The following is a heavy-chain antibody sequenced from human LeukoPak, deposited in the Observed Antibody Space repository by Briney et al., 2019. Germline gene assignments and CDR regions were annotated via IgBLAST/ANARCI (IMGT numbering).Heavy chain of an antibody. V-gene: IGHV3-23*01. Sequence: GGSLRLSCAASGFTFSSYAMSWVRQAPGKGLEWVSAISGSGGSTYYADSVKGRFTISRDNSKNTLYLQMDSLRAEDTAVYYCAKDQRYCGGDCYSSFDYWGQGTLVTASS. D-gene: IGHD2-21*02. CDR3: AKDQRYCGGDCYSSFDY. J-gene: IGHJ4*02. CDR1: GFTFSSYA. CDR2: ISGSGGST.